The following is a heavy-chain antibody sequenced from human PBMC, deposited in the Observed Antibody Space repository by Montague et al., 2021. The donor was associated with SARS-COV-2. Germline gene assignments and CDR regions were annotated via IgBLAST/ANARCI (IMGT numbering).Heavy chain of an antibody. V-gene: IGHV4-59*08. CDR3: VSQPDYDGLNGPPDF. CDR2: VLYNKGT. Sequence: SETLSLTCTVSGVSVTAYYWSCIRQLPGKELLWVGDVLYNKGTTYNNSLLSRVGISVVTSKNHVSLRLSAVIAADPAFFYCVSQPDYDGLNGPPDFWDQGTLVTVSS. CDR1: GVSVTAYY. J-gene: IGHJ4*02. D-gene: IGHD3-9*01.